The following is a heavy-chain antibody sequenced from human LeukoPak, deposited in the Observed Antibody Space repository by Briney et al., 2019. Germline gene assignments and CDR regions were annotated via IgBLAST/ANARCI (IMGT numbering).Heavy chain of an antibody. J-gene: IGHJ6*02. CDR3: ARGAPSRWDIFSNYYGMDV. Sequence: GGSLRLSCAASGFTFSDHYMDWVRQAPGKGLEWVGRTRNKANSYTTEYAASVKGRFTISRDDSKNSLYLQMNSLKTEDTAVYYCARGAPSRWDIFSNYYGMDVWGQGTTVTVSS. CDR1: GFTFSDHY. D-gene: IGHD3-9*01. V-gene: IGHV3-72*01. CDR2: TRNKANSYTT.